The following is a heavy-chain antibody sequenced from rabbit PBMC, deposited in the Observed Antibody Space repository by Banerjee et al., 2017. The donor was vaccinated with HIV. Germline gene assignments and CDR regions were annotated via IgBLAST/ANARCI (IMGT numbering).Heavy chain of an antibody. Sequence: QSLEESGGDLVQPEGSLALTCKASGFTISSSYYMCWVRQAPGKGLESIACIYTGSGSTWYASWVNGRFTISRSNSLNTVDLKMTSLTAADTATYFCARDRSYDDYYGTRLDLRGQGTLVTVS. CDR2: IYTGSGST. J-gene: IGHJ3*01. D-gene: IGHD2-1*01. CDR3: ARDRSYDDYYGTRLDL. CDR1: GFTISSSYY. V-gene: IGHV1S43*01.